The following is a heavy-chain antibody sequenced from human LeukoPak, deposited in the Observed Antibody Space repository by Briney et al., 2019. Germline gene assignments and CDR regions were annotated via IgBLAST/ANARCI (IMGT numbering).Heavy chain of an antibody. CDR2: ISWNSGSI. CDR1: GFTFDDYA. D-gene: IGHD3-10*02. CDR3: AKDGMFGELEEYYFDY. J-gene: IGHJ4*02. Sequence: PGGSLRLSRAASGFTFDDYAMHWVRQAPGKGLEWVSGISWNSGSIGYADSVKGRFTISRDNAKNSLYLQMNSLRAEDTALYYCAKDGMFGELEEYYFDYWGQGTLVTVSS. V-gene: IGHV3-9*01.